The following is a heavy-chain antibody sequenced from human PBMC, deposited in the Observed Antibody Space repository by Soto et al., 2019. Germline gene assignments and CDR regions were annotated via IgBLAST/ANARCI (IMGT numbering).Heavy chain of an antibody. CDR1: GGSFSGYY. V-gene: IGHV4-34*01. J-gene: IGHJ4*02. CDR2: INHSGST. CDR3: ARGLPAVSPGYYFDY. Sequence: QVQLQQWGAGLLKPSETLSLTCAVYGGSFSGYYWSWIRQPPGKGLEWIGEINHSGSTNYNPSLKSRVTISVDTSKNQFSLKLSSVTAADTAVYYCARGLPAVSPGYYFDYWGQGTLVTVSS. D-gene: IGHD3-16*02.